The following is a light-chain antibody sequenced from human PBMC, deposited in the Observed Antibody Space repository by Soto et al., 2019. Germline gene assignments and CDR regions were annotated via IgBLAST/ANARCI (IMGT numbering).Light chain of an antibody. CDR2: EVT. V-gene: IGLV2-8*01. CDR1: SSDVGGYNY. Sequence: QSVLTQPPSASGSPGQSVTISCTGTSSDVGGYNYVSWYQQHPGKAPKLIIYEVTQRPSGVPDRFSGSKSGTTASLTVSGLQAEDEADYYCSSYAGRNLLLFGAGTKVTVL. J-gene: IGLJ1*01. CDR3: SSYAGRNLLL.